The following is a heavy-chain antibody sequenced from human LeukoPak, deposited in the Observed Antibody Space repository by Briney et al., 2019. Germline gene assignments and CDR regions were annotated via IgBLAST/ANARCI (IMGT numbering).Heavy chain of an antibody. J-gene: IGHJ5*02. V-gene: IGHV3-30-3*01. CDR3: ARGVYTSGYYHLGNWFDP. D-gene: IGHD3-22*01. Sequence: GGSLRLSCAASGFTFSSYAMHWVRQAPGKGLEWVTVISYDGSNKYYADSVKGRFTISRDNSKNTLYLQMNSLRAEDTAVYYCARGVYTSGYYHLGNWFDPWGQGTLVTVSS. CDR2: ISYDGSNK. CDR1: GFTFSSYA.